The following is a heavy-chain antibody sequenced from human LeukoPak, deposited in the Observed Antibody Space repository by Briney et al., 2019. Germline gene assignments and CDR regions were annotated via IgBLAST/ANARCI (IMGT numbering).Heavy chain of an antibody. V-gene: IGHV3-7*01. CDR3: ASPYCSSTSCSTLHDF. CDR1: GFTFNSYW. J-gene: IGHJ4*02. CDR2: IMQDGAEK. D-gene: IGHD2-2*01. Sequence: GGSLRLSCAASGFTFNSYWMNWVRQAPGKGLEWVANIMQDGAEKYYVDSVKGRFTISRDNAKSSLYLQMNSLRAEDTAVYYCASPYCSSTSCSTLHDFWGQGTLVTVSS.